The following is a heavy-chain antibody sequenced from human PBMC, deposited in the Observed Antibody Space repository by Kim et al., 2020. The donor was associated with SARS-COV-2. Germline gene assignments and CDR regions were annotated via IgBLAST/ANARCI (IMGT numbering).Heavy chain of an antibody. Sequence: TQSVKGRVTMSVNTSKKQFSLRLSSVTAADAAVYYCARHLRNWYFDLWGRGTLVTVSS. J-gene: IGHJ2*01. V-gene: IGHV4-39*01. CDR3: ARHLRNWYFDL.